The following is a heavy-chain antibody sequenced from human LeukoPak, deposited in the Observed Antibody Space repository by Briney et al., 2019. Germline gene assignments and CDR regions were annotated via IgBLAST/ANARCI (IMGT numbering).Heavy chain of an antibody. D-gene: IGHD2-2*01. V-gene: IGHV4-34*01. CDR1: GGSFSGYY. CDR2: INHSGST. CDR3: ARTVVVPAATCMDV. J-gene: IGHJ6*02. Sequence: PSETLSLTCAVYGGSFSGYYWSWIRQPPGKGLEWIGEINHSGSTNYNPSLKSRVTISVDTSKNQFSLKLSSVTAADTAVYYCARTVVVPAATCMDVWGQGTTVTVSS.